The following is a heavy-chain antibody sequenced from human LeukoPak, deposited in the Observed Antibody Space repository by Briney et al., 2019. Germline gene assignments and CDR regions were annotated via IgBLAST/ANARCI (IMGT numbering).Heavy chain of an antibody. CDR3: ARAQSHPRARYRGSYYCDY. CDR2: MNPNSGNT. CDR1: GYTFTSYD. Sequence: GASVKVSCKASGYTFTSYDINWVRQATGQGLEWMGWMNPNSGNTGYAQKFQGGITITRNTSISTAYMELSSLRSEDTAVYYCARAQSHPRARYRGSYYCDYWGQGTLVTVSS. D-gene: IGHD1-26*01. J-gene: IGHJ4*02. V-gene: IGHV1-8*03.